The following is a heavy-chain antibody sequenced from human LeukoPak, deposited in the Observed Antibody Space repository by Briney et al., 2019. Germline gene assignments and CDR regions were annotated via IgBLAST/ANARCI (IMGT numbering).Heavy chain of an antibody. D-gene: IGHD7-27*01. CDR3: TRRTRLGPRVDY. CDR1: SGSFSGYY. CDR2: INHSGST. Sequence: SETLSLTCAVYSGSFSGYYWSWIRQPPGKGLEWIGEINHSGSTNYNPSLKSRVTISVDTSKNQFSLKLTSVTAADTAVYFCTRRTRLGPRVDYWGQGTLVTVSS. V-gene: IGHV4-34*01. J-gene: IGHJ4*02.